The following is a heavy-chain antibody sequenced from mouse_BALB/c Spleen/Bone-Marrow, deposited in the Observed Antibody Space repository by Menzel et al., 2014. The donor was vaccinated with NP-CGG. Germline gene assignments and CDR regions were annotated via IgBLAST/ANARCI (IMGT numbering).Heavy chain of an antibody. Sequence: EVMLVESGPSLVKPSQTLSLTCSVTGDSITSGYWNWIRKFPGNKLEYMGYISYSGSTYYSPSLKSRISITRDTSKNQYYLQLNSVTTEDTATYYCARWGGYGNYDAMDYWGQGTSVTVSS. J-gene: IGHJ4*01. CDR2: ISYSGST. CDR1: GDSITSGY. CDR3: ARWGGYGNYDAMDY. D-gene: IGHD2-10*02. V-gene: IGHV3-8*02.